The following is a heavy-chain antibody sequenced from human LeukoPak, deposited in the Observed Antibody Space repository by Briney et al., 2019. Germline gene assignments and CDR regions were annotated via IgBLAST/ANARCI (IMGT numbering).Heavy chain of an antibody. CDR2: IKQDGSEK. V-gene: IGHV3-7*01. D-gene: IGHD3-10*01. Sequence: GGSLRLSCAVSGFNVSDNYMSWVRQAPGKGLEWVANIKQDGSEKYYVDSVKGRFTISRDNAKNSPYLQMNRLRAEDTAVYYCARDSPTYYYGSGSEGLDYWGQGTLVTVSS. CDR3: ARDSPTYYYGSGSEGLDY. J-gene: IGHJ4*02. CDR1: GFNVSDNY.